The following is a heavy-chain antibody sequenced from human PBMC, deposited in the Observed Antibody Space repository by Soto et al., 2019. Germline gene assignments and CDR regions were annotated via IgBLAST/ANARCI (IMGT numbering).Heavy chain of an antibody. Sequence: GGSLRLSCAAPGFTFSSYAMSWVRQAPGKGLEWVSAISGSGGSTYYADSVKGRFTISRDNSKNTLYLQMNSLRAEDTAVYYCAKTPMITFGGVTAHFDYWGQGTLVTVSS. J-gene: IGHJ4*02. D-gene: IGHD3-16*01. V-gene: IGHV3-23*01. CDR3: AKTPMITFGGVTAHFDY. CDR1: GFTFSSYA. CDR2: ISGSGGST.